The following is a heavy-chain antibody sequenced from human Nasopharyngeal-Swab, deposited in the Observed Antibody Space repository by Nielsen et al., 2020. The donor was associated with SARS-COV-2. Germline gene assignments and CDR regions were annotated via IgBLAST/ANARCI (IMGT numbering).Heavy chain of an antibody. CDR3: ARGRSGWYPGYFQH. V-gene: IGHV4-34*01. CDR2: INHSGST. J-gene: IGHJ1*01. Sequence: WIRQPPGKGLEWIGAINHSGSTNYNPSLKSRVTISVDTSKNQFSLKLSSVTAADTAVYYCARGRSGWYPGYFQHWGQGTLVTVSS. D-gene: IGHD6-19*01.